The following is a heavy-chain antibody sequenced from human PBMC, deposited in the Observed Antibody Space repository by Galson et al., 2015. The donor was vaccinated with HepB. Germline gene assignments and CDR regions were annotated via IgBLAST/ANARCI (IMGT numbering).Heavy chain of an antibody. CDR3: ARGRAPWRAVAGRGDAFDI. CDR1: GYTFTSYA. J-gene: IGHJ3*02. Sequence: SVKVSCKASGYTFTSYAMHWVRQAPGQRLEWMGWINAGNGNTKYSQKFQGRVTITRDTSAGTAYMELSSLRSEDTAVYYCARGRAPWRAVAGRGDAFDIWGQGTMVTVSS. D-gene: IGHD6-19*01. CDR2: INAGNGNT. V-gene: IGHV1-3*01.